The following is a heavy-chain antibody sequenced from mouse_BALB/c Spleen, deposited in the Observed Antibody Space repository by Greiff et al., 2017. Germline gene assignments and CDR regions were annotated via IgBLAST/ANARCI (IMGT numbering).Heavy chain of an antibody. V-gene: IGHV7-3*02. Sequence: EVQLVESGGGLVQPGGSLRLSCATSGFTFTDYYMSWVRQPPGKALEWLGFIRNKANGYTTEYSASVKGRFTISRDNSQSILYLQMNTLRAEDSATYYCARVTPHFDYWGQGTTLTVSS. CDR2: IRNKANGYTT. CDR3: ARVTPHFDY. CDR1: GFTFTDYY. J-gene: IGHJ2*01.